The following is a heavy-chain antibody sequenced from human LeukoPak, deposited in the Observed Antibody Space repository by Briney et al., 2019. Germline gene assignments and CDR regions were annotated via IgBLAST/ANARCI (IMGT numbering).Heavy chain of an antibody. D-gene: IGHD1-26*01. Sequence: GGSLRLSCAASGFTFSSYEMNWVRQAPGKGLEWVSYISSSGSTIYYADSVKGRFTISRDNAKNSLYLQMNSLRAEDTAVYYCARAPKFRLVGVSKGPFDPWGQGTLVTVSS. CDR1: GFTFSSYE. CDR3: ARAPKFRLVGVSKGPFDP. J-gene: IGHJ5*02. CDR2: ISSSGSTI. V-gene: IGHV3-48*03.